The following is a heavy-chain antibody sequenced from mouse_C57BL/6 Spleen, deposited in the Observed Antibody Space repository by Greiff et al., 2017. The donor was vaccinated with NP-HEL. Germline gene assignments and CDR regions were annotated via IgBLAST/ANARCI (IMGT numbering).Heavy chain of an antibody. D-gene: IGHD1-1*01. CDR3: ARMDYYGSLYYFDY. J-gene: IGHJ2*01. CDR2: INPNNGGT. V-gene: IGHV1-18*01. CDR1: GYTFTDYN. Sequence: EVQLQQSGPELVKPGASVKIPCKASGYTFTDYNMDWVKQSHGKSLEWIGDINPNNGGTIYNQKFKGKATLTVDKSSSTAYMELRSLTSEDTAVYYCARMDYYGSLYYFDYWGQGTTLTVSS.